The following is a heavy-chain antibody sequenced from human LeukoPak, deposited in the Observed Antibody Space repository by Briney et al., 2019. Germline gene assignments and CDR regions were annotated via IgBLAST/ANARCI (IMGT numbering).Heavy chain of an antibody. Sequence: ASVKVSCKASGYTFTGYYMHWVRQAPGQGLEWMGWINPNSGGTNYAQKFQGRVTMTRDTSISTAYMDLSRLRSYAAAVYYCARVKFRDIVVVPAAMHLFDYWGQGTLVTVSS. CDR2: INPNSGGT. V-gene: IGHV1-2*02. CDR3: ARVKFRDIVVVPAAMHLFDY. D-gene: IGHD2-2*01. J-gene: IGHJ4*02. CDR1: GYTFTGYY.